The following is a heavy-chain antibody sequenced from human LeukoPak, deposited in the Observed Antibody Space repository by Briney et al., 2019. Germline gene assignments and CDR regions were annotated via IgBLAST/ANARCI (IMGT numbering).Heavy chain of an antibody. J-gene: IGHJ6*03. CDR2: INSDGSST. D-gene: IGHD3-22*01. CDR3: ARTDYYDSSGYCYYYMDV. V-gene: IGHV3-74*01. Sequence: GGSLRLSCAASGFTFSSYWMHWVRQAPGKGLVWVSRINSDGSSTSYADSVKGRFTISRDNAKNTLYLQMNSLRAEDTAVYYCARTDYYDSSGYCYYYMDVWGKGTTVTISS. CDR1: GFTFSSYW.